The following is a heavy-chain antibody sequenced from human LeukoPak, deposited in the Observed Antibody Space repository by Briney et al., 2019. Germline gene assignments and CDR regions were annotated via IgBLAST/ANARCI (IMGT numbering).Heavy chain of an antibody. J-gene: IGHJ4*02. CDR1: GFTFSNYY. CDR3: ARDQGENYDSSGYYPY. Sequence: GGSLRLSCAASGFTFSNYYMSWIRQAPGKGLEWVSYISGSSGSTNYADSAMGRFTISRDNGKNSLYLQMNSLRAEDTAVYYCARDQGENYDSSGYYPYGGQGTLVTVSS. CDR2: ISGSSGST. V-gene: IGHV3-11*06. D-gene: IGHD3-22*01.